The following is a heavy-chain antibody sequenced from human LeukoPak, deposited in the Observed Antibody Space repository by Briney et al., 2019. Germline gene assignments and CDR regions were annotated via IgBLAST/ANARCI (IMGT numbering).Heavy chain of an antibody. J-gene: IGHJ4*02. CDR2: IYHSGST. D-gene: IGHD3-3*01. CDR3: ARGLGVVTWRVVGQFDY. Sequence: SETLSLTCTVSGYSISSGYYWGWIRQPPGKGLEWIGSIYHSGSTNYNPSLKSRVTILVDTSKNQFSLKLSSVTAADTAVYYCARGLGVVTWRVVGQFDYWGQGTLVTVSS. V-gene: IGHV4-38-2*02. CDR1: GYSISSGYY.